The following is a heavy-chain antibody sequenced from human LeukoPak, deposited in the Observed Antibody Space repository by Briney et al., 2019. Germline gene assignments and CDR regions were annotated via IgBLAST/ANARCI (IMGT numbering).Heavy chain of an antibody. D-gene: IGHD4-23*01. J-gene: IGHJ4*02. CDR2: ISSSADST. V-gene: IGHV3-23*01. CDR3: AKPLEKYTYGGNFDY. Sequence: GGSLRLSCEASGFTFSSYAMSWVRQAPGKGLAWVSVISSSADSTYYADSVKGRFTISRDNSKNTLYLQMNNLRAEDTAVYYCAKPLEKYTYGGNFDYWGQGALVTVSS. CDR1: GFTFSSYA.